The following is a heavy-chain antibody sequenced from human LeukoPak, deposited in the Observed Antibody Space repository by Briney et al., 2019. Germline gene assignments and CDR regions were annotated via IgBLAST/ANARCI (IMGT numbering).Heavy chain of an antibody. Sequence: GRSLRLSCAASGFTFSSYSMNWVRQAPGKGLEWVSSISSSSSYIYYADSVKGRFTISRDNAKSSLYLQMNSLRAEDTAVYYCANHLACGSTSCPPFDDWGQGTLVTVSS. J-gene: IGHJ4*02. D-gene: IGHD2-2*01. CDR1: GFTFSSYS. CDR2: ISSSSSYI. CDR3: ANHLACGSTSCPPFDD. V-gene: IGHV3-21*01.